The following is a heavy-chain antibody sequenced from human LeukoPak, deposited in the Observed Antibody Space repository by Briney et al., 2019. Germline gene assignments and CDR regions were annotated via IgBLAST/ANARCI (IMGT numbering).Heavy chain of an antibody. CDR1: GGSFSGYC. Sequence: SETLSLTCAVYGGSFSGYCWSWIRQPPGKGLEWIGEINHSGSTNYNPSLKSRVTISVDTSKNQFSLKLSSVTAADTAVYYCARRGFDPWGQGTLVTVSS. V-gene: IGHV4-34*01. CDR2: INHSGST. J-gene: IGHJ5*02. CDR3: ARRGFDP.